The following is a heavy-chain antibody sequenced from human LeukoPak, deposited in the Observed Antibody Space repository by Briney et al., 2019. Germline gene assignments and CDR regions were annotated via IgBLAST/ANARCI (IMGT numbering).Heavy chain of an antibody. CDR1: GFTFSSYW. D-gene: IGHD6-19*01. CDR3: ARRPYSSNAFDI. Sequence: GGSLRLSCAASGFTFSSYWMHWVRQAPGKGLVWVSRINSDGSSTSYADSVKDRFTISRDNAKNTLYLQMNSLRAEDTAVYYCARRPYSSNAFDIWGQGTMVTVSS. J-gene: IGHJ3*02. V-gene: IGHV3-74*01. CDR2: INSDGSST.